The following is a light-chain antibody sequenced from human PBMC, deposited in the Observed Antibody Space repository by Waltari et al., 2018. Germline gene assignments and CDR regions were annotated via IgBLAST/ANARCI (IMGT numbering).Light chain of an antibody. Sequence: EIVLTQSPGTLSLSPGERATLSCRASQSISRTLVWYQKKPGQAPRLLIYAASTRATGIPDRFSGSGSGTDFSLTISRLEPEDFAVYYCQHYLRLPVTFGQGIKVEIK. CDR2: AAS. V-gene: IGKV3-20*01. J-gene: IGKJ1*01. CDR3: QHYLRLPVT. CDR1: QSISRT.